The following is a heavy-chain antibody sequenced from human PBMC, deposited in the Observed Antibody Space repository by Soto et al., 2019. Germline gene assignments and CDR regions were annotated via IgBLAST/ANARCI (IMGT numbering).Heavy chain of an antibody. J-gene: IGHJ6*02. CDR1: GGSISSSSYY. CDR2: IYYSGST. D-gene: IGHD3-3*01. V-gene: IGHV4-39*01. CDR3: ARQHYDFWSGYSYGMDV. Sequence: SETLSLTCTVSGGSISSSSYYWGWIRQPPGTGLEWIGSIYYSGSTYYNPSLKSRVTVSVDTSKNQFSLKLSSVTAADTAVYYCARQHYDFWSGYSYGMDVWGQGTTVTVSS.